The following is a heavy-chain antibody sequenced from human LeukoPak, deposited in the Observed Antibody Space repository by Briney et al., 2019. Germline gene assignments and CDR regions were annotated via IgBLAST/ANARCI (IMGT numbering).Heavy chain of an antibody. J-gene: IGHJ3*02. CDR1: GFIVSSNY. CDR3: ARDDVVSGLGSFDI. Sequence: GGSLRLSCAASGFIVSSNYMSWVRQAPGKGLEWVSVIYSGGSTYYADSVKGRFTISRQNSKNTLYLQMSSLRPEDTAVYYCARDDVVSGLGSFDIWGQGTMVTVSS. V-gene: IGHV3-53*04. CDR2: IYSGGST. D-gene: IGHD3-10*01.